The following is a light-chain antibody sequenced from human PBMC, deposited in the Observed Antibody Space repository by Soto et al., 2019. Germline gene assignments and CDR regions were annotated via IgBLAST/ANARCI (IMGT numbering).Light chain of an antibody. CDR2: GNR. CDR1: SSSIGAGYD. V-gene: IGLV1-40*01. CDR3: QSYDIRLSGSEV. J-gene: IGLJ2*01. Sequence: LTQPPSVSGAPGQRVTISCTGSSSSIGAGYDVHWYQQFPGTAPKLLIYGNRNRPSGVPDRFSGSKSGNSASLAITGLQAEDEADYYCQSYDIRLSGSEVFGGGTKLTVL.